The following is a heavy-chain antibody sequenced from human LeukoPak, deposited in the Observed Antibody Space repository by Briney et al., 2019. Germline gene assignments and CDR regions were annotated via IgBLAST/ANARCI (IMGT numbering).Heavy chain of an antibody. J-gene: IGHJ6*02. D-gene: IGHD6-6*01. V-gene: IGHV3-15*01. CDR3: TTATYSSFFYGMDV. Sequence: GGSLRLSCAASGFTFSNAWMSWVRQAPGKGLEWVGRIKSKTDGGTTDYAAPVKGRFTISRDDSKNTLYLQMNSLKTEDTAVYYCTTATYSSFFYGMDVWGQGTTVTVSS. CDR1: GFTFSNAW. CDR2: IKSKTDGGTT.